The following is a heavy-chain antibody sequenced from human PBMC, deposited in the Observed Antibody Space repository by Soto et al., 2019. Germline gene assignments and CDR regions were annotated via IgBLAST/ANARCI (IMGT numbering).Heavy chain of an antibody. CDR3: ARDHISGRYGMDV. CDR2: IYYSGST. Sequence: SETLSLTCTVSGGSISSYYWSWIRQPPGKGLEWIGYIYYSGSTNYNPSLKSRVTISVDTSKNQFSLKLSSVTAADTAVYYCARDHISGRYGMDVWGQGTTVTVSS. V-gene: IGHV4-59*01. D-gene: IGHD6-19*01. CDR1: GGSISSYY. J-gene: IGHJ6*02.